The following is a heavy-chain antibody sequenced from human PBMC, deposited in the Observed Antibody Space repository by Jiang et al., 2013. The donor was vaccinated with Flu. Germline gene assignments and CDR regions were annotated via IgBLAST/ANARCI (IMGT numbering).Heavy chain of an antibody. CDR2: IYHPQIT. Sequence: LLKPSETLSLTCAVSNYSINNNNYWVWLRQSPGMGLEWIGSIYHPQITYYNPTLESRVTLSLDTSKNQFSLKLSSVTAADTAVYYCARSRPYESGSYYDAFDMWGQGTMVTVSS. CDR3: ARSRPYESGSYYDAFDM. J-gene: IGHJ3*02. CDR1: NYSINNNNY. V-gene: IGHV4-38-2*01. D-gene: IGHD3-10*01.